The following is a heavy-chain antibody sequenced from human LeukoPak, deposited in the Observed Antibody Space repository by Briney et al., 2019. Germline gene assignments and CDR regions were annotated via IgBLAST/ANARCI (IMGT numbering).Heavy chain of an antibody. CDR2: INFDGSEK. CDR3: TSDLDKSDGL. Sequence: HSGGSLRLSCAASGFTFSSYWLSWVRQAPGKGLEWVANINFDGSEKYYVDSVKGRFTISRDNAKSSLYLQMNSLRAEDTAVYYCTSDLDKSDGLWGQGTKVTVSS. V-gene: IGHV3-7*01. CDR1: GFTFSSYW. D-gene: IGHD2-8*01. J-gene: IGHJ3*01.